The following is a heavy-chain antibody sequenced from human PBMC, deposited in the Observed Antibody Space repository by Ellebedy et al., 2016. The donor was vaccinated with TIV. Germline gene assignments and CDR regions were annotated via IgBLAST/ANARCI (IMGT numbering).Heavy chain of an antibody. CDR2: INQDGSVK. D-gene: IGHD4-17*01. CDR3: ARDPKYGALDY. CDR1: GFSFRSTW. V-gene: IGHV3-7*01. Sequence: GGSLRLXXAASGFSFRSTWMTWVRQAPGKGLEWVANINQDGSVKSHLDSVKGRFTISRDNARNSLYLQMNSLRAEDTAVYYCARDPKYGALDYWGQGTLVTASS. J-gene: IGHJ4*02.